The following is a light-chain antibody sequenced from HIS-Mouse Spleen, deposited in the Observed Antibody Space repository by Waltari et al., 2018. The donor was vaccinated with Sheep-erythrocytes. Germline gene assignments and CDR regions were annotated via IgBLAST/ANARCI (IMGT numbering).Light chain of an antibody. V-gene: IGLV1-44*01. Sequence: QSVLTQPPSASGTPGQRVTISCSGSSFNIGSNPVNWYQQRPGTAPKLLNYSNNQRPTGVPARFSGSKSGTSDALAISGLQSEDEADYYCAAWDDSLNGYVFGTGTKVTVL. CDR1: SFNIGSNP. CDR3: AAWDDSLNGYV. CDR2: SNN. J-gene: IGLJ1*01.